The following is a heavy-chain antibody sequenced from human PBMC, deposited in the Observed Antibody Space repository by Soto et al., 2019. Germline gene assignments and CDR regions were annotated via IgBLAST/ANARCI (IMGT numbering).Heavy chain of an antibody. Sequence: ASVKVSCKASGYTFTMYGISCVRQSRLQWLEWMGWISAYNGNTNYAQKLQGRVTMTTDTSTSTAYMELRSLRSDDTAVYYCARVVVVPAADYYYYGMDVWGQGTTVTVSS. D-gene: IGHD2-2*01. V-gene: IGHV1-18*04. CDR3: ARVVVVPAADYYYYGMDV. J-gene: IGHJ6*02. CDR2: ISAYNGNT. CDR1: GYTFTMYG.